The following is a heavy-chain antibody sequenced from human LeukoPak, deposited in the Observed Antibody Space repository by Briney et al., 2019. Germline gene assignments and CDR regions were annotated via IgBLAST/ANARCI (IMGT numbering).Heavy chain of an antibody. D-gene: IGHD2-8*01. CDR1: GTSITSYY. V-gene: IGHV4-59*08. J-gene: IGHJ4*02. Sequence: SETTSLTCTVSGTSITSYYWNWIRQAPGQGPEWIGYGHYSGNTKYNPPLKSRVTISVDTSKNQFSLRLSSVTAADTAVYFCAKWASDNRAFDLWGQGTLVTVSS. CDR2: GHYSGNT. CDR3: AKWASDNRAFDL.